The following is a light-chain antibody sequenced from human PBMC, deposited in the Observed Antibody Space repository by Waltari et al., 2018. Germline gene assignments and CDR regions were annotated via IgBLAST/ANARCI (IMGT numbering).Light chain of an antibody. CDR3: QQTYSTPRT. J-gene: IGKJ1*01. V-gene: IGKV1-39*01. CDR1: QTISSY. Sequence: DIQMTQSPSSLSASVGDRVSITCRTSQTISSYLNWYKQKPGKAPTLRLYSASSLRSGVPSRFSGSGSGTDFTLTISSLQSEDFATYYCQQTYSTPRTFGQGTKVEVK. CDR2: SAS.